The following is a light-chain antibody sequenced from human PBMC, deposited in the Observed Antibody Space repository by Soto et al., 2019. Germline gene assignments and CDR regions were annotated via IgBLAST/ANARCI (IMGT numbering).Light chain of an antibody. CDR2: GAS. CDR1: QSISSS. J-gene: IGKJ2*02. CDR3: QQYNNWPPCT. V-gene: IGKV3-15*01. Sequence: MTQSPSSLSASVGDRATLSCRASQSISSSLAWYQQKPGQPPRLLIYGASTRATGIPARFSGSGSGTEFTLTISSLQSEDFAVYYCQQYNNWPPCTFGQGTKLEIK.